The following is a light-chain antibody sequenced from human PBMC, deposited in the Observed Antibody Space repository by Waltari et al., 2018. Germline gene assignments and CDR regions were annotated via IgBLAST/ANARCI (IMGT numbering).Light chain of an antibody. CDR3: QQSYRSPLT. CDR1: QAVSSY. J-gene: IGKJ1*01. V-gene: IGKV1-39*01. CDR2: STS. Sequence: DIQMTQSPSSLSASVGDRVTTTCRASQAVSSYLNWYQQKPGKAPKLLIYSTSSLQSGVPSRFSGSGAGTDFTLTISSLRPEDFATYYCQQSYRSPLTFGQGTKVEIK.